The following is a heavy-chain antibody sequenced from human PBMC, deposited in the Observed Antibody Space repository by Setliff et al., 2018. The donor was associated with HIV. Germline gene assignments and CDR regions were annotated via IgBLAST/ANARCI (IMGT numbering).Heavy chain of an antibody. CDR1: DYSITSGYY. V-gene: IGHV4-38-2*01. Sequence: SETLSLTCGISDYSITSGYYWGWIRQPPGKGLEWIGSIYRSGSTYYNPSLKSRVTISVDTSENQFSLRLNSVTAADTAVYYCARYRYYYDSSGYGRWFDPWGQGTLVTVSS. CDR3: ARYRYYYDSSGYGRWFDP. J-gene: IGHJ5*02. D-gene: IGHD3-22*01. CDR2: IYRSGST.